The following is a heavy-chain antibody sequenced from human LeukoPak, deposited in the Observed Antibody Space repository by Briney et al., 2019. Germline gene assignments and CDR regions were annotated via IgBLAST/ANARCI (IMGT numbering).Heavy chain of an antibody. CDR3: ARVGGRFITMVRLYYFAY. J-gene: IGHJ4*02. D-gene: IGHD3-10*01. CDR1: GFTFSDYY. V-gene: IGHV3-11*01. CDR2: ISSSGSTI. Sequence: PGGSLRLSCAASGFTFSDYYMSWIRQAPGKGLEWVSYISSSGSTIYYADSVKGRFTISRDNAKNSLYLQMNSLRAEDTAVYYCARVGGRFITMVRLYYFAYWGQGTLVTVSS.